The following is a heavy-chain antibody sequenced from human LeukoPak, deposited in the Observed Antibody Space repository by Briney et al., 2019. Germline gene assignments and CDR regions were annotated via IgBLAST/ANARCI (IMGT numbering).Heavy chain of an antibody. Sequence: TGGSLRLSCAASGFTFSGHNMNWVRQAPGKGLEWISFVSISSGTIYYADSVKGRFRISRDNSKNTLYLQMNSLRAEDTAVYYCAKSPPYDSSGYTNWFDPWGQGTLVTVSS. CDR1: GFTFSGHN. D-gene: IGHD3-22*01. V-gene: IGHV3-48*01. J-gene: IGHJ5*02. CDR3: AKSPPYDSSGYTNWFDP. CDR2: VSISSGTI.